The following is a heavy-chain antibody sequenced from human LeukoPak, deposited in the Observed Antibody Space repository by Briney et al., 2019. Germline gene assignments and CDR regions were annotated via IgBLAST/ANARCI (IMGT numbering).Heavy chain of an antibody. CDR3: ARDRRLLWFGESPTEYFQH. J-gene: IGHJ1*01. Sequence: SVKVSCKASGGTFSSYAISWVRQAPGQGLEWMGGIIPIFGTANYAQKFQGRVTITTDESTSTAYMELSSLRSEDTAVYYCARDRRLLWFGESPTEYFQHWGQGTLVTVSS. CDR1: GGTFSSYA. CDR2: IIPIFGTA. D-gene: IGHD3-10*01. V-gene: IGHV1-69*05.